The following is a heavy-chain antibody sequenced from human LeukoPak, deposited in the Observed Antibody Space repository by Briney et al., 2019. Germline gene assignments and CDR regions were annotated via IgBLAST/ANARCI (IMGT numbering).Heavy chain of an antibody. J-gene: IGHJ6*03. CDR3: ARVGDFIAGEDYFYMDV. V-gene: IGHV4-34*01. Sequence: SETLSLTCAVYGGSFSDYYWSWIRQPPGKGLEWTGEINHSGNTNYNPSLKCRVTLSVNTSKNQFSLRLSSVTAADTAVYYCARVGDFIAGEDYFYMDVWGKGTTVTVSS. D-gene: IGHD3-10*01. CDR2: INHSGNT. CDR1: GGSFSDYY.